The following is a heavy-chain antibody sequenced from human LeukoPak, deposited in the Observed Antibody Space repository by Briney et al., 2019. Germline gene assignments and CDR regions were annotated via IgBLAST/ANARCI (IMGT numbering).Heavy chain of an antibody. D-gene: IGHD6-13*01. CDR2: ISACNGNT. V-gene: IGHV1-18*01. CDR3: ARDRREYIAAAGPPDFDY. Sequence: ASVKVSCKASGYTFTSYGISWVRQAPGQGLEWMEWISACNGNTNYAQKLQGRVTMTTDTSTSTAYMELRSLRSDDTAVYYCARDRREYIAAAGPPDFDYWGQGTLVTVSS. J-gene: IGHJ4*02. CDR1: GYTFTSYG.